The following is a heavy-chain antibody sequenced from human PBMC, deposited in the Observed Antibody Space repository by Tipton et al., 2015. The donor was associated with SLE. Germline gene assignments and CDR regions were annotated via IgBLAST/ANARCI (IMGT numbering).Heavy chain of an antibody. J-gene: IGHJ4*02. CDR2: IFYSGST. CDR1: GDSISSSAYY. D-gene: IGHD3-22*01. CDR3: AGASTPNSYDWSGFYLSFYFDY. V-gene: IGHV4-39*07. Sequence: TLSLTCTVSGDSISSSAYYWGWVRQPPGKGLEWIGTIFYSGSTYYNPSLESRVTISVDTSKNHVSLKLSSVTAADTAVYYCAGASTPNSYDWSGFYLSFYFDYWGQRTQVTVSS.